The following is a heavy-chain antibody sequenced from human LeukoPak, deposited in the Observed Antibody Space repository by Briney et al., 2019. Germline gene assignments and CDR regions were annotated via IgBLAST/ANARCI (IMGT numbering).Heavy chain of an antibody. CDR2: IYHSRST. CDR1: GYSISSGYY. J-gene: IGHJ4*02. Sequence: SETLSLTCAVSGYSISSGYYCDWIRHPPGKGLEWIGTIYHSRSTYYNPSLKSRVTISMDTTKNQFYLKLRSVTAADTAVYYCARHWNYLDYFESWGQGTLVTVSS. D-gene: IGHD1-7*01. CDR3: ARHWNYLDYFES. V-gene: IGHV4-38-2*01.